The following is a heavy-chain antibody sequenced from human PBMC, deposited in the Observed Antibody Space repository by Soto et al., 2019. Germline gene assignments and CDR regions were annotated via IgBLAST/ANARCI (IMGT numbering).Heavy chain of an antibody. Sequence: QVQLVQSGAEVKKPGASVKVSCKASGYTFTSYGISWVRQAPGXGLXWXGWISAYNGNTNYAQKLQGRVTMTTDTXXXXXXXXXXXXXXXXXXXXXXXXXXXXXXXXXXXFDPWGQGTLVTVSS. V-gene: IGHV1-18*01. CDR3: XXXXXXXXXXXXXFDP. CDR1: GYTFTSYG. J-gene: IGHJ5*02. CDR2: ISAYNGNT.